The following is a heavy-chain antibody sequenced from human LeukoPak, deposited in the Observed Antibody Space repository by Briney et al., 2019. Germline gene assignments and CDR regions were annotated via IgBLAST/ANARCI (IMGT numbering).Heavy chain of an antibody. CDR2: ISGSGGST. J-gene: IGHJ4*02. D-gene: IGHD2-2*01. Sequence: GGSLRLSCAASGFTFSSYAMSWVRQAPGKGLEWVSAISGSGGSTYYADSVEGRFTISRDNSKNTLYLQMNSLRAKDTAVYYCAKGFSSTTPRGYFDYWGQGTLVTVSS. V-gene: IGHV3-23*01. CDR3: AKGFSSTTPRGYFDY. CDR1: GFTFSSYA.